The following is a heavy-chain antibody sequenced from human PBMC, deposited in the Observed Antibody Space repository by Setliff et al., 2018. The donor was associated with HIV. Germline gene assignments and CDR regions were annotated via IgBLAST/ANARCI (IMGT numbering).Heavy chain of an antibody. V-gene: IGHV3-74*01. CDR2: INSDGSDI. CDR1: GFTFNHHW. CDR3: ARAPPTTVVNFFDS. Sequence: GGSLRLSCAASGFTFNHHWMHWVRQAPGKGLVWVSRINSDGSDITYADSVKGRFIISRDNAKNTRYLHMHTLRAEDTAVYYCARAPPTTVVNFFDSWGQGTLVTVSS. D-gene: IGHD4-17*01. J-gene: IGHJ4*02.